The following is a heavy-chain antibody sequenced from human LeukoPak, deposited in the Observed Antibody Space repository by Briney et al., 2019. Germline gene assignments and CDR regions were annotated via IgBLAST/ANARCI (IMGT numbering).Heavy chain of an antibody. J-gene: IGHJ4*02. CDR2: ISGSGGST. Sequence: GGSLRLSCAASGFTFSSYAMSWVRQAPGKGLEWVSAISGSGGSTYYADSVKGRFTISRDNSKNTLYLQMNSLRAEDTAVYYCASSGSYPRDFDYWGQGTLVTVSS. V-gene: IGHV3-23*01. CDR3: ASSGSYPRDFDY. CDR1: GFTFSSYA. D-gene: IGHD1-26*01.